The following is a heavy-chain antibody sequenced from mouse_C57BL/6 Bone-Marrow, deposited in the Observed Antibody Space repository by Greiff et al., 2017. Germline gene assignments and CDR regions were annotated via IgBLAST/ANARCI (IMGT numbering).Heavy chain of an antibody. V-gene: IGHV14-4*01. CDR3: TTWRGDYFDY. CDR2: IDPENGDT. CDR1: GFNIKDDY. Sequence: EVKLQESGAELVRPGASVKLSCTASGFNIKDDYMHWVKQRPEQGLEWIGWIDPENGDTEYASKFQGKATITADTSSNTAYLQLSSLTSADTAVYYCTTWRGDYFDYWGQGTTLTVSS. J-gene: IGHJ2*01.